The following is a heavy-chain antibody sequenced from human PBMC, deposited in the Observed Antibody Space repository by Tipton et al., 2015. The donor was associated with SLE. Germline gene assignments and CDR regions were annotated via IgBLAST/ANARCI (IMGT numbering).Heavy chain of an antibody. V-gene: IGHV4-39*07. Sequence: LRLSCTVSGGSVSSSSIYWAWIRQPPGKGLEGIGSIYYTGTTTYYNSFLKSRVTMSVGTSKNQFSLRLTSVIAADTAVYYCARLHGYSYGLNWFDPWGQGTLISVSS. CDR2: IYYTGTTT. J-gene: IGHJ5*02. CDR3: ARLHGYSYGLNWFDP. CDR1: GGSVSSSSIY. D-gene: IGHD5-18*01.